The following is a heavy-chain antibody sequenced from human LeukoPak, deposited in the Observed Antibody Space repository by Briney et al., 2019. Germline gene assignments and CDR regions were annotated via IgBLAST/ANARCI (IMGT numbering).Heavy chain of an antibody. CDR1: GYTFTSYD. D-gene: IGHD3-22*01. CDR2: MNPNSGNT. CDR3: ARVFPSYYYDSSGPTDY. V-gene: IGHV1-8*01. J-gene: IGHJ4*02. Sequence: ASVKVSCKASGYTFTSYDINWVRQATGQGLEWMGWMNPNSGNTGYAQKFQGRVTMTRSTSISTAYMELSSLRPEDTAVYYCARVFPSYYYDSSGPTDYWGQGTLVTVSS.